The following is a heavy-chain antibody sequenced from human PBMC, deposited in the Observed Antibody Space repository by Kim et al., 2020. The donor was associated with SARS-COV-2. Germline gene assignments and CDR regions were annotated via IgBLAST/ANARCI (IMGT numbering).Heavy chain of an antibody. CDR3: AKEGGYTDAFDV. D-gene: IGHD1-26*01. CDR2: LSSGGSGT. Sequence: GGSLRLSCAASGFTFSSYAMTWVRQVPGEGLECVSILSSGGSGTYYADSVKGRFTISRDNYKNMLYLQMTSLRTDDTAVYYCAKEGGYTDAFDVWGQGTMVTVSS. J-gene: IGHJ3*01. CDR1: GFTFSSYA. V-gene: IGHV3-23*03.